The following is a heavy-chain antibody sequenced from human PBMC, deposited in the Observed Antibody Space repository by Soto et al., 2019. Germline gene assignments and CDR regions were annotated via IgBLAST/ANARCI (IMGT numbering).Heavy chain of an antibody. CDR2: TYYRSKWYN. Sequence: HSLTCAISGDSVSSNSAAWNWIRQSPSRGLEWLGRTYYRSKWYNDYAVSVKSRITINPDTSKNQFSLQLNSVTPEDTAVYYCAGGGIVSYGSGSSYFDYWGQGTLVPVSS. J-gene: IGHJ4*02. CDR1: GDSVSSNSAA. CDR3: AGGGIVSYGSGSSYFDY. D-gene: IGHD3-10*01. V-gene: IGHV6-1*01.